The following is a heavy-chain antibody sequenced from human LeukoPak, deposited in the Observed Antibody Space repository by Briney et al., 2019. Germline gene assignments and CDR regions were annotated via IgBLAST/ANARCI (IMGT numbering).Heavy chain of an antibody. CDR1: GFIFSSYA. J-gene: IGHJ4*02. V-gene: IGHV3-23*01. D-gene: IGHD5-12*01. CDR3: AKVKGYSAYDPIDY. Sequence: GGSLRLSCAASGFIFSSYAISWVRQAPGKGLEWVSAIRGSGTSTYHADSVKGRFTISRDNSKNTLYLQMNSLRAEDTAVYYCAKVKGYSAYDPIDYWGQGTLVTVSS. CDR2: IRGSGTST.